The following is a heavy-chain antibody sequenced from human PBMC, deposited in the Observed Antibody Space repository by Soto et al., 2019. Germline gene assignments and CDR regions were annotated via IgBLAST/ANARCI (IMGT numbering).Heavy chain of an antibody. J-gene: IGHJ2*01. V-gene: IGHV1-69*13. D-gene: IGHD3-10*01. CDR1: GYTFTSYG. CDR2: IIPIFGTA. Sequence: GASVKVSCKASGYTFTSYGISWVRQAPGQGLEWMGGIIPIFGTANYAQKFQGRVTITADESTSTAYMELSSLRSEDTAVYHCARVSPLFGRYFDLWGRGTLVTVSS. CDR3: ARVSPLFGRYFDL.